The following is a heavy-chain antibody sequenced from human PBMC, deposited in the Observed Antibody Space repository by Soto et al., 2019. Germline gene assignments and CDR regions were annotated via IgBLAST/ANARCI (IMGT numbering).Heavy chain of an antibody. V-gene: IGHV4-61*01. Sequence: SETLSLTCTVSGGSVSSGSYYWSWIRQPPGKGLEWIGYIYYSGSTNYNPSLKSRVTISVDTSKNQFSLKLSSVTAADTAVYYCARVNQQLDFGSSSSPWFDPWGQGTLVTVSS. CDR3: ARVNQQLDFGSSSSPWFDP. CDR2: IYYSGST. D-gene: IGHD6-6*01. CDR1: GGSVSSGSYY. J-gene: IGHJ5*02.